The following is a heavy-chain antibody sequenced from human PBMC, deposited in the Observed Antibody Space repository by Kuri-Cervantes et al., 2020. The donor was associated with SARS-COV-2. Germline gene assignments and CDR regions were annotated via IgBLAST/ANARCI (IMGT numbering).Heavy chain of an antibody. V-gene: IGHV3-30*02. J-gene: IGHJ6*03. CDR1: GFTFSSYS. CDR3: GKDSIRFLEWLYYMDV. CDR2: IRYDGSNK. D-gene: IGHD3-3*01. Sequence: GESPKISCAASGFTFSSYSMNWVRQAPGKGLEWVAFIRYDGSNKYYADSVKGRFTISRDNSKNTLYLQMNSLSAEDTAVYYCGKDSIRFLEWLYYMDVWGKGTTVTVSS.